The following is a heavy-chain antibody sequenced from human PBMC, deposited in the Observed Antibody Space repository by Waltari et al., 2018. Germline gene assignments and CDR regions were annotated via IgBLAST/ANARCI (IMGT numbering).Heavy chain of an antibody. CDR2: INYRGNN. D-gene: IGHD3-10*01. V-gene: IGHV4-39*01. Sequence: QLHLQESGPGLVKPSETLSLSCSISGVSVSHNDYYWGWIPQPPGKGLEWIGSINYRGNNHYSPSLENRVTISVDTFKNQFSLTINSVIAADTATYYCASHSPLGPPGSFLGGSIDFWGRGTLLIVSS. CDR1: GVSVSHNDYY. J-gene: IGHJ4*02. CDR3: ASHSPLGPPGSFLGGSIDF.